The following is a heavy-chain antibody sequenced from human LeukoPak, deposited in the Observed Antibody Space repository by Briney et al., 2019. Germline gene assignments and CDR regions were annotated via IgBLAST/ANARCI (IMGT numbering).Heavy chain of an antibody. D-gene: IGHD7-27*01. CDR1: GSSFTSYW. Sequence: GKSLQISCKASGSSFTSYWIGWVRPMPGKGLEWMGIIDPSDTETRYTPSFQGQITISADKSLSTAYLQWSSLKASDTAMYYCARQAAMGRSGDYWGQGTLVTVSP. J-gene: IGHJ4*02. CDR2: IDPSDTET. CDR3: ARQAAMGRSGDY. V-gene: IGHV5-51*01.